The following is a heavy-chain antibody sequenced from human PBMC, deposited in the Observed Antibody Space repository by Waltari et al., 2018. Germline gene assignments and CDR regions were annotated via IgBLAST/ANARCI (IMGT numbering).Heavy chain of an antibody. J-gene: IGHJ4*02. V-gene: IGHV3-48*04. D-gene: IGHD1-20*01. CDR1: GFTCGSYS. CDR3: AGGYNWNYVDY. CDR2: ISSSSSTT. Sequence: EVQLVESGGGLAHPGWSLRLSCAASGFTCGSYSMTWFRQAPGKGVEWVSYISSSSSTTHYADSVKGRFTISRDNAENSLYLQMNSLRAEDTAVYYCAGGYNWNYVDYWGQGVLVTVSS.